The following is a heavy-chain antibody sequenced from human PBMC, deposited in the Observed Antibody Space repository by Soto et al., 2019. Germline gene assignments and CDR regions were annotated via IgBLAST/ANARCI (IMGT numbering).Heavy chain of an antibody. Sequence: ASVKVSCKASGYTFTGYYMHWVRQAPGQGLGWMGWINPNSGGTNYAQKFQGWVTMTRDTSISTAYMELSRLRSDDTAVYYCARSSIAARPRYYYYGMDVWGQGTTVTVSS. CDR2: INPNSGGT. J-gene: IGHJ6*02. CDR3: ARSSIAARPRYYYYGMDV. CDR1: GYTFTGYY. V-gene: IGHV1-2*04. D-gene: IGHD6-6*01.